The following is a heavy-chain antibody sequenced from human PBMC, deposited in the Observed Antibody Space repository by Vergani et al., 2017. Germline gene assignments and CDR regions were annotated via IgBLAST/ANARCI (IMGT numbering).Heavy chain of an antibody. CDR2: INRGSTT. J-gene: IGHJ4*02. Sequence: EVQLLESGGGLVQPGWSLRVSCAASGFTFSSDAMSWVRQAPGKGLEWVSAINRGSTTYYADSVKGRFTISRDNSKNTVFLQMNSLRAEDTAVYYCAKEGRSGITPFVADWGQGTLVTVSS. D-gene: IGHD1-14*01. CDR1: GFTFSSDA. V-gene: IGHV3-23*01. CDR3: AKEGRSGITPFVAD.